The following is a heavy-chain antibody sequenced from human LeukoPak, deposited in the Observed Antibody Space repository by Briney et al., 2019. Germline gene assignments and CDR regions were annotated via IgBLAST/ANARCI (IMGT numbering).Heavy chain of an antibody. D-gene: IGHD3-22*01. CDR3: ARESRLLLGDY. Sequence: GASVKVTCKAAAYAFTFYGIGWVRQPPGQGLEWMGWISAYNGNTNYAQKLQGRVTMTTDTSTSTAYMELRTLRSDDTAVYYCARESRLLLGDYWGQGTLVTVSS. CDR1: AYAFTFYG. J-gene: IGHJ4*02. CDR2: ISAYNGNT. V-gene: IGHV1-18*04.